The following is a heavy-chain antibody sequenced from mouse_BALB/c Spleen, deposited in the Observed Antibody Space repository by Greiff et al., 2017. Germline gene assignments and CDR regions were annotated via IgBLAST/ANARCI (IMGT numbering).Heavy chain of an antibody. CDR2: IWAGGST. Sequence: VQLVESGPGLVAPSQSLSITCTVSGFSLTSYGVHWVRQPPGKGLEWLGVIWAGGSTNYNSALMSRLSISKDNSKSQVFLKMNSLQTDDTAMYYCARDRSFLTTATDAMDYWGQGTSVTVSS. J-gene: IGHJ4*01. CDR3: ARDRSFLTTATDAMDY. V-gene: IGHV2-9*02. D-gene: IGHD1-2*01. CDR1: GFSLTSYG.